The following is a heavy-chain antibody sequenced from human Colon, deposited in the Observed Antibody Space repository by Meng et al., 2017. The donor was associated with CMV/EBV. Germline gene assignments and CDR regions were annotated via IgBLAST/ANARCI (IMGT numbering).Heavy chain of an antibody. D-gene: IGHD3-22*01. Sequence: QVQLQESGPGLVKSSETLSLTCTVSGDFINNDYWSWIRQPAGKDLEWIGHMSSSGDAKYNPSFNSRVSMSIDTSTNQFSLELSPVTAADTAVYYCARVHKPADLSDYGFDYWGRGTLVTVSS. CDR3: ARVHKPADLSDYGFDY. J-gene: IGHJ4*02. CDR2: MSSSGDA. V-gene: IGHV4-4*07. CDR1: GDFINNDY.